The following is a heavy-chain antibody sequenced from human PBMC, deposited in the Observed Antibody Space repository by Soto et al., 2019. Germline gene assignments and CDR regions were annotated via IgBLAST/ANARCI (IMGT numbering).Heavy chain of an antibody. CDR2: ISSSSSTI. CDR1: GFTFSSYS. V-gene: IGHV3-48*02. J-gene: IGHJ5*02. D-gene: IGHD3-3*01. Sequence: GGSLRLSCAASGFTFSSYSMNWVRQAPGKGLEWVSYISSSSSTIYYADSVKGRFTISRDNAKNSLYLQMNSLRDEDTAVYYCARGGYDFWSGYYHWFDPWGQGTLVTVSS. CDR3: ARGGYDFWSGYYHWFDP.